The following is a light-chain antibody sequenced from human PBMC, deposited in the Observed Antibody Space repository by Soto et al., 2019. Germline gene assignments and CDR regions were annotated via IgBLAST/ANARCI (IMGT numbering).Light chain of an antibody. CDR1: QSISSW. CDR2: KAS. CDR3: QQYNDNWT. V-gene: IGKV1-5*03. Sequence: DIQMTQSPFTLSASVRDRVTITCLASQSISSWLAWYQQKPGKAPKLLIYKASTLQSGVPSRFSGSGSGTEFTLAISSLQPDDAATYCCQQYNDNWTLGQGTKVAIK. J-gene: IGKJ1*01.